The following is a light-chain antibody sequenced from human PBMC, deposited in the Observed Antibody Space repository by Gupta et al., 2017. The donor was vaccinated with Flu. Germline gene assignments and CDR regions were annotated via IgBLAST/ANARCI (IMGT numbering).Light chain of an antibody. CDR2: DDT. CDR1: NIGSKS. J-gene: IGLJ3*02. CDR3: QVWESSGDQWV. V-gene: IGLV3-21*02. Sequence: GQTARITCGGNNIGSKSVHWYQQRPGQAPVLVLYDDTDRPSGIPERFSGSNSANAATLTISRVEVGDEADYYCQVWESSGDQWVFGGGTKLTVL.